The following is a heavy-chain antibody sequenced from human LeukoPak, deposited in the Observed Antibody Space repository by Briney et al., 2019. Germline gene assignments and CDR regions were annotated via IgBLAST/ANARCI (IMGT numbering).Heavy chain of an antibody. J-gene: IGHJ3*02. D-gene: IGHD3-22*01. Sequence: GGSLRLSCAASGFTFSSYSMNWVRQATGKGLEWVSAIGIAGDTHYPGSVKGRFTISRENAKNSFYLQMNSLRAGDTAVYYCARGGGDSSGYWGDDAFDIWGQGTMVIVSS. CDR2: IGIAGDT. CDR3: ARGGGDSSGYWGDDAFDI. CDR1: GFTFSSYS. V-gene: IGHV3-13*01.